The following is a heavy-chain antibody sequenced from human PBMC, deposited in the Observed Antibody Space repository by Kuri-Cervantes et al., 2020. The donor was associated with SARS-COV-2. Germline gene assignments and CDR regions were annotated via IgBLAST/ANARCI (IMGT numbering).Heavy chain of an antibody. CDR2: ISGYNGNT. D-gene: IGHD6-19*01. Sequence: ASVKVSCKASGYTFTTYGINWVRQAPGQGLEWMGWISGYNGNTNYAQNFQGRVIMTTDTSTSTAYMELSSLRSEDTAVYYCARGAVAGIEYYWGQGTLVTVSS. J-gene: IGHJ4*02. V-gene: IGHV1-18*01. CDR3: ARGAVAGIEYY. CDR1: GYTFTTYG.